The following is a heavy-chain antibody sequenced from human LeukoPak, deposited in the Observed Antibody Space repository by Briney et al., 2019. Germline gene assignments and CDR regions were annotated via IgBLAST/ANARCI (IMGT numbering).Heavy chain of an antibody. CDR1: GGSISSYY. D-gene: IGHD2-15*01. J-gene: IGHJ6*03. Sequence: SETLSLTCTVSGGSISSYYWSWIRQPAGKGLEWIGRIYTSGSTNYNPSLKSRVTMSVDTSKNQFSLKLSSVTAADTAVYYCAREVVVAATRSFPRYYYYYMDVWGKGTTVTVSS. V-gene: IGHV4-4*07. CDR2: IYTSGST. CDR3: AREVVVAATRSFPRYYYYYMDV.